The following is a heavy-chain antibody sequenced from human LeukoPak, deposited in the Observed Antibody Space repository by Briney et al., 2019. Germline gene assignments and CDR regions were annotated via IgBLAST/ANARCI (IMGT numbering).Heavy chain of an antibody. CDR3: ARHSQGVGYCSGGSCYGRYYFDY. D-gene: IGHD2-15*01. CDR2: IYTSGST. J-gene: IGHJ4*02. Sequence: SETLSLTCTVSGGSISSYYWSWIRQPAGKGLEWIGRIYTSGSTNYNPSLKSRVTMSIDTSKNQFSLKLSSVTAADTAVYYCARHSQGVGYCSGGSCYGRYYFDYWGQGTLVTVSS. V-gene: IGHV4-4*07. CDR1: GGSISSYY.